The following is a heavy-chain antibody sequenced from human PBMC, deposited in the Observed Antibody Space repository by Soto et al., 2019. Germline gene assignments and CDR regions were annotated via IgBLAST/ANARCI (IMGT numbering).Heavy chain of an antibody. CDR2: IIPIFGTP. Sequence: QVQLVQSGAEVKKPGSSVKVSCKASGGSFSSYAISWVRQAPGQGLEWMGGIIPIFGTPSYAQKFQGRVPITADESTSTAYMELSSLRSEDTAVYYCAREYRSSSGRFDNWGQGTLVTVSS. CDR1: GGSFSSYA. V-gene: IGHV1-69*01. D-gene: IGHD6-6*01. CDR3: AREYRSSSGRFDN. J-gene: IGHJ4*02.